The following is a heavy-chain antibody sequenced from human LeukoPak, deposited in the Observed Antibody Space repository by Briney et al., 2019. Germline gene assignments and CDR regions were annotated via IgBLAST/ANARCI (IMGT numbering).Heavy chain of an antibody. CDR2: INPNSGGT. V-gene: IGHV1-2*02. J-gene: IGHJ4*02. D-gene: IGHD3-10*01. Sequence: ASVKVSCKASGYTFTGYYMHWVRQAPGQGLEWMGWINPNSGGTNYAQKFQGRVTMTRDTSISTAYMELCRLRSDDTAVYYCARDLVRGVIIGYWGQGTLVTVSS. CDR1: GYTFTGYY. CDR3: ARDLVRGVIIGY.